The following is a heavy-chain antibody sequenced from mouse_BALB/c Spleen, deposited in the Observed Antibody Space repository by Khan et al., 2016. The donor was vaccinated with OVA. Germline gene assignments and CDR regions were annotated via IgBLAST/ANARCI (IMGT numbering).Heavy chain of an antibody. V-gene: IGHV2-6-5*01. J-gene: IGHJ4*01. Sequence: QVQLKESGPGLVAPSQNLSITCTVSGFSLSDYGVSWIRQPPGKGLEWLGVIWGGGSTYYNSALKSRLNISKDNSKSQVFLKMSSLQSDDTAMFYCTNGVWSYYYTLDYWGQGTSVTVSS. CDR1: GFSLSDYG. CDR3: TNGVWSYYYTLDY. CDR2: IWGGGST.